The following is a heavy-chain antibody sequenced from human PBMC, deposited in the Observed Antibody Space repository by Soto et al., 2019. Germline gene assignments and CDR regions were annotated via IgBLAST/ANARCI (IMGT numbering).Heavy chain of an antibody. CDR2: IIPIFGTA. J-gene: IGHJ3*02. CDR1: GGTFSSYA. V-gene: IGHV1-69*01. CDR3: ARDNVTGPERVVLAANPYDAFDI. D-gene: IGHD2-15*01. Sequence: SVKVACKASGGTFSSYAISWVRQAPGQGLEWMGGIIPIFGTANYAQKFQGRVTITADESTSTAYMELSSLRSEDTAVYYCARDNVTGPERVVLAANPYDAFDIRGQGTMVTVSS.